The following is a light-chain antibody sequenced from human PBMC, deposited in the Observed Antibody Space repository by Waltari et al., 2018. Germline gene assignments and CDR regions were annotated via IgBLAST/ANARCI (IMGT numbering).Light chain of an antibody. V-gene: IGKV4-1*01. CDR1: QSVLHSPTNNNY. CDR2: WAS. CDR3: QQYYSTPQT. J-gene: IGKJ1*01. Sequence: DIVMTQSPDSLAVPLGERPTINCRSSQSVLHSPTNNNYLAWYQHKVGQPPKLLIYWASTRESGVPDRFSGSGSVTDFTLTISSLQAEDVGLYYCQQYYSTPQTFGQGTKV.